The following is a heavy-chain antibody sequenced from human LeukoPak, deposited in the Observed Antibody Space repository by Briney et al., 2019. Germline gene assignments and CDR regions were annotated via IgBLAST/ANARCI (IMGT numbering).Heavy chain of an antibody. Sequence: SATLSLTCSVSGASINNYYWNWIRQPPGKGLEWIGYIYYSGSTRYNPSLPSRVTMSIGTSKTQFSLKLDSVTAADTAVYYCARRLRLKNPGGDAFDIWGQGTVVIVSS. CDR3: ARRLRLKNPGGDAFDI. D-gene: IGHD5/OR15-5a*01. CDR2: IYYSGST. V-gene: IGHV4-59*08. CDR1: GASINNYY. J-gene: IGHJ3*02.